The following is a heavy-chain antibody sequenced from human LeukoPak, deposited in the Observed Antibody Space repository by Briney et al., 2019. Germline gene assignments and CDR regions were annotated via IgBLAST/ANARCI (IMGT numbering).Heavy chain of an antibody. V-gene: IGHV1-18*01. CDR3: AREDFDWLLDY. J-gene: IGHJ4*02. CDR2: ISAYNGNT. D-gene: IGHD3-9*01. Sequence: ASVKVSCKASGGTFSNYAIIWVRQAPGQGLEWMGWISAYNGNTNYAQKLQGRVTMTTDTSTSTAYMELRSLRSDDTAVYYCAREDFDWLLDYWGQGTLVTVSS. CDR1: GGTFSNYA.